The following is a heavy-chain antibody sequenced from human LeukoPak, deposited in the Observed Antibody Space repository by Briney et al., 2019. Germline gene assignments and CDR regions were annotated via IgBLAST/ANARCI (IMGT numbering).Heavy chain of an antibody. CDR2: INHSGST. J-gene: IGHJ5*02. Sequence: SETLSLTCAVYGGSFSGYYWSWIRQPPGKGLEWIGEINHSGSTNYNPSLKSRVTISVDTSKNQFSLKLSSVTAADTAVYYCARSGYSSSWYCDWPILGWFDPWGQGTLVTVSS. V-gene: IGHV4-34*01. CDR3: ARSGYSSSWYCDWPILGWFDP. D-gene: IGHD6-13*01. CDR1: GGSFSGYY.